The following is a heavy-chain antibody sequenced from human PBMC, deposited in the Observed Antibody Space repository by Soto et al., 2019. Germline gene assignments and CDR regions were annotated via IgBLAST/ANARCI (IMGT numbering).Heavy chain of an antibody. CDR2: INPNSGGT. CDR3: ARDEGDYGDYVTFDY. J-gene: IGHJ4*02. Sequence: QVQLVQSGAEVKKPGASVKVSCKASGYTFTGYYMHWVRQAPGQGLEWMGWINPNSGGTNYAQKVQGWVTMTRDTSISTAYMELSRLRSDDTAVYYCARDEGDYGDYVTFDYWGQGTLVTVSS. CDR1: GYTFTGYY. D-gene: IGHD4-17*01. V-gene: IGHV1-2*04.